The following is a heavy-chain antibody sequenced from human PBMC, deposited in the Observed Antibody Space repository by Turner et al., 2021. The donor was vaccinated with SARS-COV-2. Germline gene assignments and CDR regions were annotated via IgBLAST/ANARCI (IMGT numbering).Heavy chain of an antibody. CDR3: ARELRFNWFDP. Sequence: QVQLQESGPGLLKPSETLSLPCTVSGGSINSDFWSWIRQPPGKGLEWIGYIYYRGSTNYNPALKSRVTMSVDTSKNQFSLRLTSVTAADTAMYYCARELRFNWFDPWGHGTLVTVS. V-gene: IGHV4-59*01. D-gene: IGHD3-3*01. J-gene: IGHJ5*02. CDR2: IYYRGST. CDR1: GGSINSDF.